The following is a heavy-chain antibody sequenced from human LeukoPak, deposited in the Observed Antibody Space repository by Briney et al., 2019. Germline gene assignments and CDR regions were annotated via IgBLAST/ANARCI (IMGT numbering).Heavy chain of an antibody. V-gene: IGHV4-34*01. D-gene: IGHD3-3*01. CDR1: GGSFSGYY. J-gene: IGHJ4*02. CDR2: INHSGST. CDR3: ARDSFWSGYSDY. Sequence: PSETLSLTCAVYGGSFSGYYWSWIRQPPGKGLEWIGEINHSGSTNYNPSLKSRVTISVDTSKNQFSLKLSSVTAADTAVYYCARDSFWSGYSDYWGQGTLVTVSS.